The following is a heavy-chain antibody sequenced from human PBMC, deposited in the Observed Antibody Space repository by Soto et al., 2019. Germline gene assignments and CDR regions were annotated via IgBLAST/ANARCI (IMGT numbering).Heavy chain of an antibody. D-gene: IGHD2-15*01. J-gene: IGHJ6*03. CDR3: ARSVVVVAATSDYMDV. CDR1: GGSFCGYY. CDR2: INHSGST. V-gene: IGHV4-34*01. Sequence: PSETLSITCAVYGGSFCGYYWSWIRQPPGKGLEWIGEINHSGSTNYNPSLKSRVTISVDTSKNQFSLKLSSVTAADTAVYYCARSVVVVAATSDYMDVWGKGTTVTVSS.